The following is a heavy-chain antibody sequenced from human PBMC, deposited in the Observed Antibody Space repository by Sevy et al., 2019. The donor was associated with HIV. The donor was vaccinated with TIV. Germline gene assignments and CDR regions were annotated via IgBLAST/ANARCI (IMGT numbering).Heavy chain of an antibody. J-gene: IGHJ4*02. D-gene: IGHD5-18*01. CDR2: ISYHGTNK. CDR3: AKISEEYIQTWYPPDY. CDR1: GFSFSSYG. Sequence: GGSLRLSCVASGFSFSSYGMHWVRQAPGKGLEWVALISYHGTNKYYGDSVRCRFTVSRDNSGNTLYLQMNSLRAEDTAVYYCAKISEEYIQTWYPPDYWGQGTLVTVSS. V-gene: IGHV3-30*18.